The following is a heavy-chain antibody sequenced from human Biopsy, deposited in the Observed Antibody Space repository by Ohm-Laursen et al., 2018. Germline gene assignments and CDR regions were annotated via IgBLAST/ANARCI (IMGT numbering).Heavy chain of an antibody. Sequence: TLSLTCPVSGGSVSDSFHFWSWIRQRPGKGLEWIGYIFNSANTYYNPSLKNLITISGDMSKNQFSLKLNSVTAADTAVYYCARGDYFDSNGYFWFDPWGQGTLVTVSS. V-gene: IGHV4-31*01. CDR3: ARGDYFDSNGYFWFDP. CDR2: IFNSANT. D-gene: IGHD3-22*01. CDR1: GGSVSDSFHF. J-gene: IGHJ5*02.